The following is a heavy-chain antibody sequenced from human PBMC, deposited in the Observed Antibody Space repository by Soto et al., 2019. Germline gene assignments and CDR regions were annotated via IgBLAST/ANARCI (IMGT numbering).Heavy chain of an antibody. J-gene: IGHJ4*02. V-gene: IGHV1-69*01. CDR1: GGTFSSYA. CDR2: IIPIFGTA. CDR3: ARVHLPLGMITFFDY. D-gene: IGHD3-16*01. Sequence: QVPLVQSGAEVKKPGSSVKVSCKASGGTFSSYAISWVRQAPGQGLEWMGGIIPIFGTANYAQKFQGRVTITADESTSTAYMELSSLRSEDTAVYYCARVHLPLGMITFFDYWGQGTLVTVSS.